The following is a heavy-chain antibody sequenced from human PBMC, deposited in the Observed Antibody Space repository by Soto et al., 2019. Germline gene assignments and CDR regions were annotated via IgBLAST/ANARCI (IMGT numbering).Heavy chain of an antibody. J-gene: IGHJ3*02. CDR3: ARSLVNGTYEAFDI. CDR1: GFTFSSYA. D-gene: IGHD6-13*01. V-gene: IGHV3-23*01. Sequence: PGGSLRLSCAASGFTFSSYAMSWVRQAPGKGLEWVSAISGSGGSTYYADSVKGRFTISGDNSKNTLYLQWSSLQASDTATYYCARSLVNGTYEAFDIWGQGTMVTVSS. CDR2: ISGSGGST.